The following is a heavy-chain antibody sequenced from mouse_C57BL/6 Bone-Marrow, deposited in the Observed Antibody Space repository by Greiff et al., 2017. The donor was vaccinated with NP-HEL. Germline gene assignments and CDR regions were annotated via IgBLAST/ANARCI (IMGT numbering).Heavy chain of an antibody. CDR2: INPNNGGT. D-gene: IGHD1-1*01. V-gene: IGHV1-18*01. CDR1: GYTFTDYN. CDR3: ARRYYGSYWYFDV. Sequence: VQLQQSGPELVKPGASVKIPCKASGYTFTDYNMDWVKQSHGKSLEWIGDINPNNGGTIYNQKFKGKATLTVDKSSSTAYMELRSLTSEDTAVYYCARRYYGSYWYFDVWGTGTTVTVSS. J-gene: IGHJ1*03.